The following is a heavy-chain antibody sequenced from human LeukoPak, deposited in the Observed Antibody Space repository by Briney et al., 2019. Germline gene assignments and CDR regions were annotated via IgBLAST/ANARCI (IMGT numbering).Heavy chain of an antibody. CDR1: GVSFYVYA. V-gene: IGHV3-33*02. J-gene: IGHJ4*02. Sequence: GRTLSLYCAASGVSFYVYAMHGVPHDPRKGLEGGAVISRDGNDKYYIDSARGRFTVYRANPTNTLILHIDSWTPGATAVFYCARHCSGRNYFDPLDHWGQGTLVTVSS. CDR2: ISRDGNDK. CDR3: ARHCSGRNYFDPLDH. D-gene: IGHD2-15*01.